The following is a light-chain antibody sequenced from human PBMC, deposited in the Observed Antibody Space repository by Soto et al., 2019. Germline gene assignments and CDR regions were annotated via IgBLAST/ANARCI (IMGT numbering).Light chain of an antibody. CDR3: QHRSSLPLT. V-gene: IGKV3-11*01. CDR1: LTVSND. CDR2: DAS. J-gene: IGKJ4*02. Sequence: EIVLTQSPATLSLSPGERATLSCRASLTVSNDLAWYQQKPGQAPRLLIYDASNRATGIPARFSGSGSATDVTLAISGLEREDFAVYYCQHRSSLPLTFGGGTKVEIK.